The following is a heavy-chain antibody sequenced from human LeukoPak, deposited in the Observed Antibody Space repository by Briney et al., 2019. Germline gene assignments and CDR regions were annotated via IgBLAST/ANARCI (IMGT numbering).Heavy chain of an antibody. Sequence: SETLSLTCAVYGGSFSGYYWSWIRQPPGKGLEWIGEINHSGSTNYNPSLKSRVTISVDTSKNQFSLKLSSVTAADTAVYYCARRGSSSPRGFWFDPWGQGTLVTVSS. D-gene: IGHD6-13*01. CDR3: ARRGSSSPRGFWFDP. CDR1: GGSFSGYY. J-gene: IGHJ5*02. V-gene: IGHV4-34*01. CDR2: INHSGST.